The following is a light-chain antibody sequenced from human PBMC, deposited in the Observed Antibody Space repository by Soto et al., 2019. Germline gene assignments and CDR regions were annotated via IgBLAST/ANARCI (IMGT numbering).Light chain of an antibody. CDR3: AAWDDSLSGVV. CDR2: DND. CDR1: SSNIGTNY. J-gene: IGLJ2*01. V-gene: IGLV1-47*01. Sequence: QPVLTQPPSASGTPGQRVTISCSGSSSNIGTNYVYWYQQLPGTAPKLLIYDNDQRPSGVPDRFSGSKSGTSASLAISGLRYEDEADYYCAAWDDSLSGVVFGGGTQLTVL.